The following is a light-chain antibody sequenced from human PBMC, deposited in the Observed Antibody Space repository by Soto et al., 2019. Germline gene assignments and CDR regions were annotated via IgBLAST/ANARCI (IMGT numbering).Light chain of an antibody. V-gene: IGLV2-14*01. CDR2: EVS. Sequence: ALTQPASVSGSPGQSITISCTGTSSDVGGYNYVSWYQQHPGKAPKLMIYEVSNRPSGVSNRFSGSKSGNTASLTISGLQAEDEADSKCRSDTSSSTLFGPGTNVTVL. J-gene: IGLJ1*01. CDR1: SSDVGGYNY. CDR3: RSDTSSSTL.